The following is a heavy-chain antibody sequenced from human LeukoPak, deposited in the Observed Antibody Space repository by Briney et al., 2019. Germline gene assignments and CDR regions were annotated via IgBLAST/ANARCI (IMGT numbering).Heavy chain of an antibody. CDR2: MNPNSGNT. Sequence: SVKVSCKASGYTFTSYDINWVRQATGQGLEWMGWMNPNSGNTGYAQKFQGRVTITRNTSISTAYMELSSLRSDDTAVYYCARGAPYGSGSYYRYFQHWGQGTLVTVSS. J-gene: IGHJ1*01. D-gene: IGHD3-10*01. CDR1: GYTFTSYD. CDR3: ARGAPYGSGSYYRYFQH. V-gene: IGHV1-8*03.